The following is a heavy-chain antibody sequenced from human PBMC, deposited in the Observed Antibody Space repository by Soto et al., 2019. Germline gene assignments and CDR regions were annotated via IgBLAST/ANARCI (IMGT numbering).Heavy chain of an antibody. Sequence: RASVKVSCKASGGTFSSYAISWVRQAPGEGLEWVGGIIPIFGTANYAQKLQGRVTITADESTSTAYMELSSLRSEDTAVYYCARDDLGGAYQLLSYYHYGMDVWGQGTTVTVSS. D-gene: IGHD2-2*01. CDR3: ARDDLGGAYQLLSYYHYGMDV. CDR1: GGTFSSYA. CDR2: IIPIFGTA. J-gene: IGHJ6*02. V-gene: IGHV1-69*13.